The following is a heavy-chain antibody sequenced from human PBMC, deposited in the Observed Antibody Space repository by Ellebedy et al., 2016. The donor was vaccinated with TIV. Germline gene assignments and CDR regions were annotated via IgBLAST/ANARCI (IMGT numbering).Heavy chain of an antibody. Sequence: ASVKVSCKASGYTFTGYYMHWVRQAPGQGLEWVGTLNPNSGGTSYAQKFQGRVTLTRDTSTTTAYMEMSSLRSDDTAVYYCARGSGWELRNWGQGTLVTVSS. CDR2: LNPNSGGT. J-gene: IGHJ4*02. D-gene: IGHD6-19*01. V-gene: IGHV1-46*01. CDR3: ARGSGWELRN. CDR1: GYTFTGYY.